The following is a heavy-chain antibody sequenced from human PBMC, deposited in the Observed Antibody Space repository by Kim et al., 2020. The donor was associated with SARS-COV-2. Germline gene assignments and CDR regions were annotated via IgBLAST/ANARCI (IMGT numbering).Heavy chain of an antibody. CDR3: ARNKGGFTYSNDY. CDR1: GISIRGNDW. CDR2: IYHRGST. D-gene: IGHD5-18*01. V-gene: IGHV4-4*02. Sequence: SETLSLTCAVSGISIRGNDWWCWVRQPPGGGLEWIGEIYHRGSTNYNPSLMGRATISADTSRNLFSLRLESVTAADTAVYYCARNKGGFTYSNDYWGRGLLVTVSS. J-gene: IGHJ4*02.